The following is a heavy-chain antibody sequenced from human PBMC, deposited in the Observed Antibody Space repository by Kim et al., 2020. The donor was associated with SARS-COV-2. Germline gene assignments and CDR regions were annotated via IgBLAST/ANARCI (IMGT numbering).Heavy chain of an antibody. J-gene: IGHJ4*01. Sequence: SQTLSLTCAISGASVSTDIVALNWIRLPPSRGLEWLGWPFYSSKWYYEYAVSVKSRITINPDTSQNQFSLQLAAVTPEATAVYYCARDGPGVEIPFDYWG. CDR2: PFYSSKWYY. CDR1: GASVSTDIVA. D-gene: IGHD2-21*01. CDR3: ARDGPGVEIPFDY. V-gene: IGHV6-1*01.